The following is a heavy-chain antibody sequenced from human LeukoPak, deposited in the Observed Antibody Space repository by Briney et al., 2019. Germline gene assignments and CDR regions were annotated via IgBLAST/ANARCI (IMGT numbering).Heavy chain of an antibody. D-gene: IGHD3-22*01. J-gene: IGHJ6*03. Sequence: PGGSLRLSCAASGFTFSSYAMSWVRQAPGKGLEWVSAISGSGGSTYYADSVKGRFTISRDNSKNTLYLQMNSLRAEDTAVYYCAKLPYYDSSLGYMDVWGKGTTVTVSS. CDR3: AKLPYYDSSLGYMDV. CDR2: ISGSGGST. V-gene: IGHV3-23*01. CDR1: GFTFSSYA.